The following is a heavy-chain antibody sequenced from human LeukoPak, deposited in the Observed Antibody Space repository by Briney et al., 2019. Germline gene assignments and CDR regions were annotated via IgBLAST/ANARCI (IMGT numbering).Heavy chain of an antibody. CDR2: ISGSGGST. V-gene: IGHV3-23*01. D-gene: IGHD3-9*01. J-gene: IGHJ5*02. CDR1: GFTFSSYA. CDR3: ASIFRLARGIDH. Sequence: GGSLRLSCAASGFTFSSYAMSWVRQAPGKGLERVSAISGSGGSTYYADSVKGRFTISRDNSKNTLYLQMNSLRAEDTAVYYCASIFRLARGIDHWGQGTLVTVSS.